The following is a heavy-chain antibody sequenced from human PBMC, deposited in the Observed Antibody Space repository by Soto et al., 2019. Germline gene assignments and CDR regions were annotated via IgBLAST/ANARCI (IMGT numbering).Heavy chain of an antibody. V-gene: IGHV1-69*13. CDR2: IIPIFGTA. Sequence: ASVKVSCKASGGTFSSYAISWVRQAPGQGLEWMGGIIPIFGTANYAQKFQGRVTITADESTSTAYMELSSLRSEDTAVYYCARGGRTYYYGSGSTPGMDVWGQGTTVTVSS. J-gene: IGHJ6*02. CDR3: ARGGRTYYYGSGSTPGMDV. CDR1: GGTFSSYA. D-gene: IGHD3-10*01.